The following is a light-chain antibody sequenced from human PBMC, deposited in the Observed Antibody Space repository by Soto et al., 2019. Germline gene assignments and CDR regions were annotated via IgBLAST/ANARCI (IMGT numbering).Light chain of an antibody. CDR3: QQYDSYSPCT. CDR2: RAS. J-gene: IGKJ1*01. V-gene: IGKV1-5*03. Sequence: DIQMTQSPSTLSASVGDRVTITCRASQFISRWLAWYQQKPGKAPNLLIYRASTLEPGVASRFSGSGSGTEFTLTIRSLRPDNFATYYCQQYDSYSPCTFGQGTKVEI. CDR1: QFISRW.